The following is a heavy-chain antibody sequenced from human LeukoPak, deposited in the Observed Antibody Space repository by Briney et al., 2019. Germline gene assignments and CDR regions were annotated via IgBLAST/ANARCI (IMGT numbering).Heavy chain of an antibody. J-gene: IGHJ4*02. CDR2: IYPGDSDT. Sequence: GESLKISCKGSGYSFTSYWIGWVRQMPGKRLEWMGIIYPGDSDTRYSPSFQGQVTISADKSISTAYLQWSSLKASDTAIYYCSFGSGSYYLAFDYWGQGTLVTVSS. CDR3: SFGSGSYYLAFDY. V-gene: IGHV5-51*01. CDR1: GYSFTSYW. D-gene: IGHD3-10*01.